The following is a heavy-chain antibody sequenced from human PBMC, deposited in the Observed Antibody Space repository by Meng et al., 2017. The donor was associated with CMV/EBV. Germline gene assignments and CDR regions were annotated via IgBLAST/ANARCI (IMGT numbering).Heavy chain of an antibody. D-gene: IGHD3-3*01. J-gene: IGHJ4*02. CDR2: ISSSGSTI. CDR3: AKAILFGVVIDYFDY. CDR1: GFTFSDYY. Sequence: GESLKISCAASGFTFSDYYMSWIRQAPGKGLEWVSYISSSGSTIYYADSVKGRFTISRDNAKNSLYLQMNSLRAEDTAVYYCAKAILFGVVIDYFDYWGQGTLVTVSS. V-gene: IGHV3-11*01.